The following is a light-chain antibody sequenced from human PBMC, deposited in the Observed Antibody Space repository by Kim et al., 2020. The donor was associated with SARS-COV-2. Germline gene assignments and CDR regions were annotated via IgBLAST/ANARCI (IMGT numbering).Light chain of an antibody. CDR3: TSYTSSDTWI. J-gene: IGLJ2*01. CDR2: GVS. V-gene: IGLV2-14*03. CDR1: SSDVGLYDY. Sequence: QSALTQPASVSGSPGQSITISCTGTSSDVGLYDYVSWYQQHPAEVPKLIIYGVSKRPSGVSHRFSASKSGNTASLTISGLQPEDEAHYYCTSYTSSDTWIFGGGTQLTVL.